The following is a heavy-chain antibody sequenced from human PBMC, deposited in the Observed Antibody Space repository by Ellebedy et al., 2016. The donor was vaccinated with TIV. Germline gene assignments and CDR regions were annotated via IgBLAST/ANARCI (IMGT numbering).Heavy chain of an antibody. J-gene: IGHJ6*02. D-gene: IGHD3-3*01. CDR2: IYSSGTK. CDR1: GGSISSYY. Sequence: SETLSLTXTVSGGSISSYYWSWIRQHPGKGLEWIAYIYSSGTKYYNPSLKSRVSISIDKSRNEFSLNLRSVTAADTAVYFCARVLLPSYGLDVWGQGTSVTISS. V-gene: IGHV4-31*03. CDR3: ARVLLPSYGLDV.